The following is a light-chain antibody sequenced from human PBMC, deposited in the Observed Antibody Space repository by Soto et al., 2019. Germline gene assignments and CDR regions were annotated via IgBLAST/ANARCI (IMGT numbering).Light chain of an antibody. V-gene: IGKV1-8*01. Sequence: AIRMTQSPSSLSASTGDRVTITCRASQGISSYLAWYQQKPGKAPKLLIYAASTLQSVVPSRFSGSGSGTDFTLTFSCLQSEDLATYDCQQYYSYSWTFGQGNKGVIK. CDR1: QGISSY. CDR2: AAS. J-gene: IGKJ1*01. CDR3: QQYYSYSWT.